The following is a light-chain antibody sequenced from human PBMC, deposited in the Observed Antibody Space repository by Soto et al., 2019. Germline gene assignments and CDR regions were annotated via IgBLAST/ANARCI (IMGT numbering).Light chain of an antibody. CDR3: SSYTSSSTPLYV. CDR2: EVS. Sequence: QSALTQPASVSGSPGQSITISCTGTSSDVGGYNYVSWYQQHPGKAPKLMIYEVSNRPSGVSNRFSGSKSGNTASLTISGLQAEDEADYYCSSYTSSSTPLYVFGTGTPLTVL. V-gene: IGLV2-14*01. CDR1: SSDVGGYNY. J-gene: IGLJ1*01.